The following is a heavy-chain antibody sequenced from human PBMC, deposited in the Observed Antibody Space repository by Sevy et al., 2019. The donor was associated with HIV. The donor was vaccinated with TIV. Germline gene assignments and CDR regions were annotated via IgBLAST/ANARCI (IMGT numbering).Heavy chain of an antibody. CDR3: ARDDCSSLSCHGSLLY. J-gene: IGHJ4*02. D-gene: IGHD2-2*01. CDR1: GYTFTSYG. V-gene: IGHV1-18*01. Sequence: ASVKVSCKASGYTFTSYGISWVRQAPGQGLEWMGWISTFNVNTNNAQKFQGRVTMTTDTSTSTAYMELTSLRSDDTAVYYCARDDCSSLSCHGSLLYWGQGTLDTVSS. CDR2: ISTFNVNT.